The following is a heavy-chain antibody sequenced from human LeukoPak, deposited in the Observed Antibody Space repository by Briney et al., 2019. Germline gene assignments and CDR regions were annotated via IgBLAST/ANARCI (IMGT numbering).Heavy chain of an antibody. V-gene: IGHV3-7*01. CDR3: AREPWGPFDY. J-gene: IGHJ4*02. CDR2: IKQDGSEK. Sequence: GGSLRLSCAASGFTFSSYGMHWVRQAPGKGLEWVANIKQDGSEKYYVDSVKGRFTISRDNAKNSLYLQMNSLRAEDTAVYYCAREPWGPFDYWGQGTLVTVSS. D-gene: IGHD1-26*01. CDR1: GFTFSSYG.